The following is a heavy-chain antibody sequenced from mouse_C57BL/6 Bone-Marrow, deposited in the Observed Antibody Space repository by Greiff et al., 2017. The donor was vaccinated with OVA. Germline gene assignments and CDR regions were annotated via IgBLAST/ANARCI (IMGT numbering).Heavy chain of an antibody. Sequence: QVQLKQPGAELVKPGASVKMSCKASGYTFTSYWITWVKQRPGQGLEWIGDIYPGSGSTKYNEKFKSKATLTVDTSSSTAYMQLSSLTSEDSAVYYCARSYYYAMDYWGQGTSVTVSS. J-gene: IGHJ4*01. CDR2: IYPGSGST. CDR3: ARSYYYAMDY. V-gene: IGHV1-55*01. CDR1: GYTFTSYW.